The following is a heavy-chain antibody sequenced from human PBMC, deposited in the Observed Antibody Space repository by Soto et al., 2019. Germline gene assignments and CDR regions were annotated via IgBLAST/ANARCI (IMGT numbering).Heavy chain of an antibody. J-gene: IGHJ6*02. Sequence: QVQLVQSGAEVKKPGASVKVSCKASGYTFTGYYMHWVRQAPGQGLEWMGWINPNSGGTNYAQKFQGWVTMTRDTSNSTAYMELSRLRSDDTAVYYCARGWLEVLHYYGMDVWGQGTTVTVSS. D-gene: IGHD3-22*01. CDR1: GYTFTGYY. CDR3: ARGWLEVLHYYGMDV. V-gene: IGHV1-2*04. CDR2: INPNSGGT.